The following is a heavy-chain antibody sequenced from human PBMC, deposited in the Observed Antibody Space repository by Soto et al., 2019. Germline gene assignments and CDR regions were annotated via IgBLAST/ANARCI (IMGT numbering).Heavy chain of an antibody. V-gene: IGHV4-39*01. D-gene: IGHD3-9*01. Sequence: PSETLSLTCTVSGGSISSSSYYWGWIRQPPGKGLEWIGSIYYSGSTYYNPSLKSRVTISVDTSKNQFSLKLSSVTAADTAVYYCARRLSLYGRYFDWFPYYFDYWGQGTLVTVSS. CDR1: GGSISSSSYY. J-gene: IGHJ4*02. CDR2: IYYSGST. CDR3: ARRLSLYGRYFDWFPYYFDY.